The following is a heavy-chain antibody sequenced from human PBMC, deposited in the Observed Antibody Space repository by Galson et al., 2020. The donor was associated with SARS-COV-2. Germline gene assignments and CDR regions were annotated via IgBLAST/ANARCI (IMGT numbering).Heavy chain of an antibody. V-gene: IGHV3-21*01. Sequence: GESLKISCAASGFSFSSYYMSWVRQAPGKGLEWVSSISSSSSYKYYADSVKGRFTVSRDNAKRSLFLQVNSLRVEDTGVYYCARDMHCLGGVCRFYGLDVWGEGTTVTVSS. J-gene: IGHJ6*04. CDR3: ARDMHCLGGVCRFYGLDV. CDR1: GFSFSSYY. D-gene: IGHD2-8*02. CDR2: ISSSSSYK.